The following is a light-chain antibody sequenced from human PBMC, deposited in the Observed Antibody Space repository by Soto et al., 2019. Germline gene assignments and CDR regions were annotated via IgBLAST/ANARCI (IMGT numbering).Light chain of an antibody. CDR3: SSLTSDRIYV. V-gene: IGLV2-14*03. CDR1: HXDIGTYDY. Sequence: QSALAQPTSVSGSPGQSITISCTGNHXDIGTYDYVSWYQQHPGRAPRLLIYGVTTRPSGISDRFSASKSGLTASLTISGLQPEDEADYYCSSLTSDRIYVFGPGTKGTV. CDR2: GVT. J-gene: IGLJ1*01.